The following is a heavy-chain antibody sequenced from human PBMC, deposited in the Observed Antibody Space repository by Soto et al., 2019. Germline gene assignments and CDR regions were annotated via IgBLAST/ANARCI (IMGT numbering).Heavy chain of an antibody. CDR1: GFTFSSYG. CDR2: ISYDGSNK. V-gene: IGHV3-30*18. Sequence: QVQLVESGGGVVQPGRSLRLSCAASGFTFSSYGMHWVRQAPGKGLEWVAVISYDGSNKYYADSVKGRFTISRDNSKNTLYLQMNSLRAEDTAVYYCAKDRYVWGSYRYYSFDYWGQGTLVTVSS. D-gene: IGHD3-16*02. CDR3: AKDRYVWGSYRYYSFDY. J-gene: IGHJ4*02.